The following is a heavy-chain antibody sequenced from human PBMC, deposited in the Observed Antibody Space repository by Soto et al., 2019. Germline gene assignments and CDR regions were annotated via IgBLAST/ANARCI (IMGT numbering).Heavy chain of an antibody. D-gene: IGHD2-15*01. CDR3: ARSSLLGYCSGGSCYPGYYYYMDV. CDR2: IYYSGST. CDR1: GGSISSYY. J-gene: IGHJ6*03. Sequence: PSETLSLTCIVSGGSISSYYWSWIRQPPGKGLEWIGYIYYSGSTNYNPSLKGRVTISVDTSKNQFSLKLSSVTAADTAVYYCARSSLLGYCSGGSCYPGYYYYMDVWGKGTTVTVSS. V-gene: IGHV4-59*08.